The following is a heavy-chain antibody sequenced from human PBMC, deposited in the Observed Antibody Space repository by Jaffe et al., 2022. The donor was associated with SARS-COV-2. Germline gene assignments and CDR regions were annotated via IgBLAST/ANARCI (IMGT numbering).Heavy chain of an antibody. Sequence: EVQLLESGGGLVQPGGSLRLSCAASGFTFSSYAMSWVRQAPGKGLEWVSAISGSGGSTYYADSVKGRFTISRDNSKNTLYLQMNSLRAEDTAVYYCAKDQAPFPGIAAAGINDWGQGTLVTVSS. J-gene: IGHJ4*02. D-gene: IGHD6-13*01. CDR3: AKDQAPFPGIAAAGIND. V-gene: IGHV3-23*01. CDR2: ISGSGGST. CDR1: GFTFSSYA.